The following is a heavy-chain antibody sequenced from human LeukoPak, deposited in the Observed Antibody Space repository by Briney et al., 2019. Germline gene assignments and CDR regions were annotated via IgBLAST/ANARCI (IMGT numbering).Heavy chain of an antibody. CDR3: ARARGIDLESRGLDY. CDR2: ISSSGSTI. CDR1: GFTFSSYE. Sequence: GGSLRLSCAASGFTFSSYEMNWVRQAPGKGLEWVSYISSSGSTIYSADSVKGRFTISRDNAKNSLYLQMNSLRAEDTAVYYCARARGIDLESRGLDYWGQGTLVTVSS. J-gene: IGHJ4*02. V-gene: IGHV3-48*03. D-gene: IGHD3-10*01.